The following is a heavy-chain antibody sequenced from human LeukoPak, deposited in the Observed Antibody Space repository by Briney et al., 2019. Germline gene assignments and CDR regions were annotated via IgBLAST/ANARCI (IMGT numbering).Heavy chain of an antibody. CDR2: IYDSGST. D-gene: IGHD4-17*01. V-gene: IGHV4-59*01. J-gene: IGHJ4*02. CDR1: GGSISSYY. CDR3: ARRPTVTTFFDY. Sequence: SGTLSLTCTVSGGSISSYYWSWIRQPPGKGLEWIGYIYDSGSTNYNPSLKSRVTISVDTSKNQFSLKLSSVTAADTAVYYCARRPTVTTFFDYWGQGTVVT.